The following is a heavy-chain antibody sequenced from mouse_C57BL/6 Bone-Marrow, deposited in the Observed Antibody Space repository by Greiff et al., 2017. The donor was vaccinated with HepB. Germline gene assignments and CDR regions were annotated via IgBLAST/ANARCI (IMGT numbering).Heavy chain of an antibody. Sequence: QVQLQQPGAELVKPGASVKLSCKASGYTFTSYWMHWVKQRPGQGLEWIGMIHPNSGSTNYNEKFKSKATLTVDKSSSTSYMQLSNLTSEDSAVYYCARHAYYSFDSWGQGTTLTVSS. J-gene: IGHJ2*01. V-gene: IGHV1-64*01. CDR3: ARHAYYSFDS. CDR2: IHPNSGST. CDR1: GYTFTSYW. D-gene: IGHD2-12*01.